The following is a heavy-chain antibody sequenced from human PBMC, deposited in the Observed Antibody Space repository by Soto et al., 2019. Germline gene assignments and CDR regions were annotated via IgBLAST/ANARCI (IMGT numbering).Heavy chain of an antibody. D-gene: IGHD2-2*01. CDR3: ARLVRDDCSSTSCPKGYYYMDV. J-gene: IGHJ6*03. V-gene: IGHV4-39*01. CDR2: IYYSGST. CDR1: GGSISSSSYY. Sequence: SETLSLTCTVSGGSISSSSYYWGWIRQPPGKGLEWIGSIYYSGSTYYNPSLKSRVTISVDTSKNQFSLKLGSVTAADTAVYYCARLVRDDCSSTSCPKGYYYMDVWGKGTTVTVSS.